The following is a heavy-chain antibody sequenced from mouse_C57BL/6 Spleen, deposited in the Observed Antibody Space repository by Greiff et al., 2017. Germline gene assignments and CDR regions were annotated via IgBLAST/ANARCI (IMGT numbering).Heavy chain of an antibody. J-gene: IGHJ2*01. V-gene: IGHV14-2*01. D-gene: IGHD2-3*01. CDR2: IVPEVGDT. Sequence: EVQLQQSGAELMKPGASVKFSCTATGYNIKGYCMQWVKQRPEHGLEWIGGIVPEVGDTNYDQKFHGKATITAETSSNTAYLQLSSLTTEDTAIYYCARVYGGYRLDYGGKGTVLTVSA. CDR1: GYNIKGYC. CDR3: ARVYGGYRLDY.